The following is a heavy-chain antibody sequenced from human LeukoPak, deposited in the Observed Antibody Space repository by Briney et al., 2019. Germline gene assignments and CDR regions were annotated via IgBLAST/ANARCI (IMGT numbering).Heavy chain of an antibody. D-gene: IGHD3-22*01. J-gene: IGHJ4*02. V-gene: IGHV3-21*01. CDR3: ARDPVADYYDSSAVDY. CDR2: ISSSSSYT. Sequence: GGSLRLSCAASGFTFSSYSMNWVRQAPGKGLEWVSSISSSSSYTYYADSVKGRFTISRDNAKNSLYLQMNSLRAEDTAVYYCARDPVADYYDSSAVDYWGQGTLVTVSS. CDR1: GFTFSSYS.